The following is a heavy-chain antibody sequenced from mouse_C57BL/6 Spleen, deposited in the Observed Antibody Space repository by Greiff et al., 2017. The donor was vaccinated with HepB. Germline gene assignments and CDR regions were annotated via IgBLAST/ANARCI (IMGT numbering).Heavy chain of an antibody. CDR3: ARLHYGSRDYAMDY. J-gene: IGHJ4*01. V-gene: IGHV1-81*01. D-gene: IGHD1-1*01. Sequence: QVQLKQSGAELARPGASVKLSCKASGYTFTSYGISWVKQRTGQGLEWIGEIYPRSGNTYYNEKFKGKATLTADKSSSTAYMELRSLTSEDSAVYFCARLHYGSRDYAMDYWGQGTSVTVSS. CDR2: IYPRSGNT. CDR1: GYTFTSYG.